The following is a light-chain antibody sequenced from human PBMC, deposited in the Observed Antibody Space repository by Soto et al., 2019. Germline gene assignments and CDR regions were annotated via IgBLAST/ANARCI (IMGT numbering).Light chain of an antibody. V-gene: IGKV3-11*01. CDR1: QSVSSY. J-gene: IGKJ2*01. CDR2: DAS. CDR3: QQRSNWPRT. Sequence: EIVLTQSPATLSLSPGERATLSCRPSQSVSSYLAWYQQKPGQAPRLLIYDASNRATGIPARFRGSGSGTDFTLTISSLEPEDFAVYYCQQRSNWPRTFGQGTKLEIK.